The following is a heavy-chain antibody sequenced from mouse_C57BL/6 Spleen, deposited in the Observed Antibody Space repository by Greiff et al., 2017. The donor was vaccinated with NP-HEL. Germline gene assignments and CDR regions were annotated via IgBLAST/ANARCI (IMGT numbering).Heavy chain of an antibody. CDR1: GFTFSDYG. V-gene: IGHV5-17*01. D-gene: IGHD2-1*01. Sequence: EVQLVESGGGLVKPGGSLKLSCAASGFTFSDYGMHWVRQAPEKGLEWVAYISSGSSTIYYADTVEGRFTISRDNAKNTLFLQMTSLRSEDTAMYYCARNYGNQAWFAYWGQGTLVTVSA. CDR3: ARNYGNQAWFAY. CDR2: ISSGSSTI. J-gene: IGHJ3*01.